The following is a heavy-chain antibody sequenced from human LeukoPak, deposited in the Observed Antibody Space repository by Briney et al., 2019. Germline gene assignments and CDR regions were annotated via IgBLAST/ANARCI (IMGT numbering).Heavy chain of an antibody. Sequence: PGGSLRLSCAASGFTFSSYSMNWVRQAPGKGLEWVSAISGSGGSTYYADSVKGRFTISRDNSKNTLYLQMNSLRAEDTAVYYCAGKAYYYGSGSYLAYWGQGTLVTVSS. D-gene: IGHD3-10*01. CDR1: GFTFSSYS. J-gene: IGHJ4*02. CDR2: ISGSGGST. V-gene: IGHV3-23*01. CDR3: AGKAYYYGSGSYLAY.